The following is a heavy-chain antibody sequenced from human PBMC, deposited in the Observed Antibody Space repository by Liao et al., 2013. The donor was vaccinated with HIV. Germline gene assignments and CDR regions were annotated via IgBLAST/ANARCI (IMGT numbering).Heavy chain of an antibody. Sequence: QLQLQESGPGLVKPSETLSLTCTVSGASLSSGNYYWGWIRQPPGKGLECIGYISYSGSTYYNPSLKSRVTISVDTSKNQLSLKLSSVTAADTAVYYCARAIVGARRGYYYMDVWGKGTTVTVSS. J-gene: IGHJ6*03. V-gene: IGHV4-39*07. D-gene: IGHD1-26*01. CDR1: GASLSSGNYY. CDR3: ARAIVGARRGYYYMDV. CDR2: ISYSGST.